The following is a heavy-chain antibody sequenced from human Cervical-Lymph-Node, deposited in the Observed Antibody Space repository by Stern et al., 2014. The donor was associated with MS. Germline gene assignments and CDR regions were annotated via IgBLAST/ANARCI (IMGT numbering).Heavy chain of an antibody. CDR1: GASINSGSYY. CDR2: IYPSGST. J-gene: IGHJ4*01. D-gene: IGHD6-19*01. V-gene: IGHV4-61*02. Sequence: QVQLQESGPGLVRPSQTLSLTCTVSGASINSGSYYWSWVRQPAGKGLEWIGRIYPSGSTDYSHSLIRRVTISVDTSKNQFSLHLSSVTAADTAVYYCARLPGAVGSFYFDSWGQGSLVTVSS. CDR3: ARLPGAVGSFYFDS.